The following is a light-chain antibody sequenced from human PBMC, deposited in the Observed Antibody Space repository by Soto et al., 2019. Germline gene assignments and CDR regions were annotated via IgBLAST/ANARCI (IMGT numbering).Light chain of an antibody. CDR1: QSIDNK. V-gene: IGKV3-15*01. J-gene: IGKJ1*01. CDR2: GAS. CDR3: QQYKDWRT. Sequence: IVMTQSPATLSVSPGERATLSCRASQSIDNKLAWYQQRPGQAPRLLIYGASIRATGIPARFIGSGSGTEFTLTISGMQSEDFGVYYCQQYKDWRTFCQGTKVDIK.